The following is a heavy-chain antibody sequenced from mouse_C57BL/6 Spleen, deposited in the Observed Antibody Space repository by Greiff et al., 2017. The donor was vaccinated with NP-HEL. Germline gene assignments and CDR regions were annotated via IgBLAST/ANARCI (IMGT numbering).Heavy chain of an antibody. Sequence: SGPELVKPGASVKMSCKASGYTFTDYNMHWVKQSHGKSLEWIGYINPNNGGTSYNQKFKGKATLTVNKSSSTAYMELRSLTAEDSAVYYCARFFYYSNYDDWGQGTTLTVSS. V-gene: IGHV1-22*01. D-gene: IGHD2-5*01. CDR1: GYTFTDYN. CDR2: INPNNGGT. CDR3: ARFFYYSNYDD. J-gene: IGHJ2*01.